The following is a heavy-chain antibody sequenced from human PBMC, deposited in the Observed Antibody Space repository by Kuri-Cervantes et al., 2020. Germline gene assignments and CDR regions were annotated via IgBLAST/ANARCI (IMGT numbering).Heavy chain of an antibody. CDR1: GFTFSDYA. J-gene: IGHJ3*02. Sequence: ESLKISCAASGFTFSDYAMHWVRQAPGKGLEYVSAVTNNGDRRYYGNSVKGRFTVSRDNSKNTLYLQMGSLRVEGTAMYYCARVSKLWQLLDAFDIWGQGTMVTVSS. CDR2: VTNNGDRR. V-gene: IGHV3-64*01. D-gene: IGHD5-24*01. CDR3: ARVSKLWQLLDAFDI.